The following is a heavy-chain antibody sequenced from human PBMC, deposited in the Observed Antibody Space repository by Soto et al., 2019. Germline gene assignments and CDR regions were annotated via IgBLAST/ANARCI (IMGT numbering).Heavy chain of an antibody. CDR3: ARAPHYCSGGSCSDY. CDR2: ISSSGSTI. J-gene: IGHJ4*02. D-gene: IGHD2-15*01. V-gene: IGHV3-11*01. Sequence: PGGSLRLSCAVSGFIFSDYYISWIRQAPGKGLEWVSYISSSGSTIYYVDSVKGRFTISRDNAKNSLYLQMNSLRAEDTAVYYCARAPHYCSGGSCSDYWGQGTLVTVSS. CDR1: GFIFSDYY.